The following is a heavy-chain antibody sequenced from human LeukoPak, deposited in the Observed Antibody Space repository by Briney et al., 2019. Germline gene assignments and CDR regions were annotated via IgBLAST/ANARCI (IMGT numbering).Heavy chain of an antibody. CDR1: GFSLSDYY. Sequence: GGSLRLSCAASGFSLSDYYMSWIRQAPGKGLEWVAYIDSYGTTIYYADSVKGRFTISRDSTKNSLYLQMNSLRVEDTAVYYCTQGSWGDDWGQGTLVTVSS. CDR3: TQGSWGDD. D-gene: IGHD1-26*01. CDR2: IDSYGTTI. V-gene: IGHV3-11*01. J-gene: IGHJ4*02.